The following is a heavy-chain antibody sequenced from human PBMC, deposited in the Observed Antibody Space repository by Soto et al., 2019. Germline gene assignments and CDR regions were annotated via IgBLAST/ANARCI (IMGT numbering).Heavy chain of an antibody. CDR2: ISAHNGNT. J-gene: IGHJ4*02. V-gene: IGHV1-18*01. Sequence: QVHLVQSGAEVKTPGASEKVSCKASGYTFTSYGITWVRQAPGQGLEWMGWISAHNGNTDYAQKLQGRVIVTRDTSTSTAYMELRSLRSDDTAVYYCARGRYGDYWGQGALVTVSS. CDR3: ARGRYGDY. D-gene: IGHD1-1*01. CDR1: GYTFTSYG.